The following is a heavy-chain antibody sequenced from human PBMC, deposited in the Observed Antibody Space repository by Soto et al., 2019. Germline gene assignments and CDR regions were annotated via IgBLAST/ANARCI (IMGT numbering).Heavy chain of an antibody. V-gene: IGHV4-59*01. CDR3: ARDSLKGAAAGPSTTWYYYYGMDV. CDR2: IYYSGST. D-gene: IGHD6-13*01. J-gene: IGHJ6*02. Sequence: SETLSLTCTVSGGSISSYYWSWIRQPPGKGLEWIGYIYYSGSTNYNPSLKSRVTISVDTSKNQFSLKLSSVTAADTAVYYCARDSLKGAAAGPSTTWYYYYGMDVWGQGTTVTVSS. CDR1: GGSISSYY.